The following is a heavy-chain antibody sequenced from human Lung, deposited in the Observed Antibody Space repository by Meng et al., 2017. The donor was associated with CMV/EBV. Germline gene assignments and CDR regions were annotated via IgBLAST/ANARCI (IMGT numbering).Heavy chain of an antibody. V-gene: IGHV1-69*05. CDR3: AREGSSSWSRRYNWFDP. J-gene: IGHJ5*02. Sequence: AVKVSXKASGGTFSSYASSWVRQAPGPGLEWMGGIIPIFGTANYAQKFQGRVTITTDESTNTAYMELSSLRSEDTAVYYCAREGSSSWSRRYNWFDPWGQGXLVTVSS. D-gene: IGHD6-13*01. CDR2: IIPIFGTA. CDR1: GGTFSSYA.